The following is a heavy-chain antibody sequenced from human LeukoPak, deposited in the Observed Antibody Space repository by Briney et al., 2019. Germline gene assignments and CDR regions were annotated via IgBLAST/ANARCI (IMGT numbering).Heavy chain of an antibody. CDR3: ARSYCSSISCPSRFDY. V-gene: IGHV3-33*01. CDR1: GFTFSNYG. D-gene: IGHD2-2*01. CDR2: IWYDGSNK. J-gene: IGHJ4*02. Sequence: GGSLRLSCAASGFTFSNYGMYWVRQAPGEGLEWVAVIWYDGSNKYYADSVKGRFTISRDNSKNTLSLQMNSLRAEDTAVYYCARSYCSSISCPSRFDYWGQGTLLTVSS.